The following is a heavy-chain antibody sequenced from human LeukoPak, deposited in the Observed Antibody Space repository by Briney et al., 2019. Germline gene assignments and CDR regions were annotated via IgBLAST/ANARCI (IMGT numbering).Heavy chain of an antibody. D-gene: IGHD4-17*01. CDR2: IYYSGST. Sequence: SETLSLTCTVSGGSISSSSYYWGWIRQPPGKGLEWIGSIYYSGSTYYNPSLKSRVTISVDTSKNQFSLKLSSVTAADTAVYYCARALYGDYEAVYFDLWGRGTLVTVSS. V-gene: IGHV4-39*07. CDR3: ARALYGDYEAVYFDL. J-gene: IGHJ2*01. CDR1: GGSISSSSYY.